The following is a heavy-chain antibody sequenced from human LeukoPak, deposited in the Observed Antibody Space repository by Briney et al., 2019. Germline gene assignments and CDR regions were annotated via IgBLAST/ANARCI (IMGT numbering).Heavy chain of an antibody. Sequence: PGGSLRLSCAASGFTFSSYAMHWVRQAPGKGLEWVAVISYDGSNKYYADSVKGRFTISRDNSKNTLYLQMNSLRAEDTAVYYCARAAGLYYDSSGYSINPFDYWGQGTLVTVSS. D-gene: IGHD3-22*01. CDR1: GFTFSSYA. CDR2: ISYDGSNK. CDR3: ARAAGLYYDSSGYSINPFDY. J-gene: IGHJ4*02. V-gene: IGHV3-30-3*01.